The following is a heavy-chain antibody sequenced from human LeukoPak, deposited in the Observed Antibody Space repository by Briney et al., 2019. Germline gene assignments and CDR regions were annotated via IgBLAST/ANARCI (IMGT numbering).Heavy chain of an antibody. CDR2: ISSSSSTI. Sequence: GGSLRLSCAAFGSTFSSYGMNWVRQAPGKGLEWVSYISSSSSTIYYADSVKGRFTISRDNAKNSLYLQMNSLRDEDTAVYYCARARTHLRYCSGGSCYFDYWGQGTLVTVSS. D-gene: IGHD2-15*01. J-gene: IGHJ4*02. CDR1: GSTFSSYG. CDR3: ARARTHLRYCSGGSCYFDY. V-gene: IGHV3-48*02.